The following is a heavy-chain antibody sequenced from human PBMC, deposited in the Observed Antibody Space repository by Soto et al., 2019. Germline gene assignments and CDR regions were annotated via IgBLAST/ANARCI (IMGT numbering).Heavy chain of an antibody. V-gene: IGHV4-34*01. D-gene: IGHD3-10*01. CDR1: GGSFSGYY. CDR2: INHSGST. Sequence: SETLSLTCAVYGGSFSGYYWSWIRQPPGKGLEWIGEINHSGSTNYNPSLKSRVTISVDTSRNQFSLKLSSVTAADTAVYYCASFKEGHRSGSSRDFDPWGQGTLVTVSS. J-gene: IGHJ5*02. CDR3: ASFKEGHRSGSSRDFDP.